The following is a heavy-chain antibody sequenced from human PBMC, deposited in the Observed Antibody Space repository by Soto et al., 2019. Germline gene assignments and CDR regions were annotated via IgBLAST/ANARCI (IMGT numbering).Heavy chain of an antibody. CDR3: ARGPIAVAGLDFDY. CDR1: GGSISSYY. V-gene: IGHV4-59*01. Sequence: SETLSLTCTVSGGSISSYYWSWIRQPPGKGLEWIGYIYYSGSTNYNPSLKSRVTISVDTSKNQFSLKLSSVTAADTAVYYCARGPIAVAGLDFDYWGQGTLVTVSS. CDR2: IYYSGST. J-gene: IGHJ4*02. D-gene: IGHD6-19*01.